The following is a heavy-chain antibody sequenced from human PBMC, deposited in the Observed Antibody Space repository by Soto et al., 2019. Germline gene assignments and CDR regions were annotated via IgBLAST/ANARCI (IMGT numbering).Heavy chain of an antibody. CDR3: ARVFSSGSGWMYYFDF. CDR2: IYYTGAT. J-gene: IGHJ4*02. V-gene: IGHV4-4*02. D-gene: IGHD6-25*01. Sequence: QVQLRESGPGLVEASGTLSLTCEVSTGSISSGNWWSWVRQPPGKGLEWIGEIYYTGATNYNPSLKSRITMTSDKSKDHLSLSLRSATAADTAVYYCARVFSSGSGWMYYFDFWGQGTLVSVSS. CDR1: TGSISSGNW.